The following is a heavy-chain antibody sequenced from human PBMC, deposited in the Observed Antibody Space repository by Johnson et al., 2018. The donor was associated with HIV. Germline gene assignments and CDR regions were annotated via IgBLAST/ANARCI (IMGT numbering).Heavy chain of an antibody. CDR3: ARDGEWELEDAFDI. D-gene: IGHD1-26*01. Sequence: QVQLVESGGGVVQPGGSLRLSCAASGFTFSTYGMHWVRQAPGKGLEWVAFLRYDGNNKYYADSVKGRFTISRDNSKNTLYLQMNSLRAEDTAVYYCARDGEWELEDAFDIWGQGTMVTVSS. J-gene: IGHJ3*02. V-gene: IGHV3-30*02. CDR1: GFTFSTYG. CDR2: LRYDGNNK.